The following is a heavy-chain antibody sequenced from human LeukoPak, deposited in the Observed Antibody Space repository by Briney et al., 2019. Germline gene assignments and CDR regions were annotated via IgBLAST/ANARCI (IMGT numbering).Heavy chain of an antibody. Sequence: PGGSLRLSCAASGFTFSSYAMHWVRQAPGKGLEWVAVISYDGSNKYYADSVKGRFTISRDNSKNTLYLQMNSLRAEDTAVYYCASYSSSLYYFDYWGQGTLVTVSS. V-gene: IGHV3-30-3*01. CDR3: ASYSSSLYYFDY. CDR2: ISYDGSNK. CDR1: GFTFSSYA. J-gene: IGHJ4*02. D-gene: IGHD6-13*01.